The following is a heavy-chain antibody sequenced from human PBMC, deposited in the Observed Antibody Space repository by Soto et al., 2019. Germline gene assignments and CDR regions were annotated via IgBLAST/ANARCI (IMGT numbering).Heavy chain of an antibody. CDR2: IKSKTDGGTT. CDR3: TTDSYSTIIIVRFDY. CDR1: GFTFSNAW. D-gene: IGHD3-22*01. Sequence: EVQLVESGGGLVKPGGSLRLSCAASGFTFSNAWINWVRQAPGKGLEWVGRIKSKTDGGTTDYAEPVKGRFAISRYDSNNMVYLQMNSLKIEDTAVYYCTTDSYSTIIIVRFDYWGHGTLVTVSS. J-gene: IGHJ4*01. V-gene: IGHV3-15*07.